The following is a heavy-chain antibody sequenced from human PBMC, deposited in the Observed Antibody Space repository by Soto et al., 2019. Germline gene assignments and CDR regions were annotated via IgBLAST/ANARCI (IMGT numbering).Heavy chain of an antibody. Sequence: GESLKISCKGSGYSFTSYWIGWVRQMPGKGLEWMGIIYPGDSDTRYSPSFQGQVTISADKSISTAYLQWSSLKASDTARDYCASRSNMRSSTSCYGYKWGQGTLVTVSA. V-gene: IGHV5-51*01. CDR1: GYSFTSYW. CDR2: IYPGDSDT. D-gene: IGHD2-2*01. CDR3: ASRSNMRSSTSCYGYK. J-gene: IGHJ4*02.